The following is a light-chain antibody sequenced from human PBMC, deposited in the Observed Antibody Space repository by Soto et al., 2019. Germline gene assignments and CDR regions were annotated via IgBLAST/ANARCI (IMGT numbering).Light chain of an antibody. CDR1: QSISSY. J-gene: IGKJ3*01. CDR2: AAS. Sequence: DIQMTQSPSSLSASVGDRVNITCRASQSISSYLNWYQQKPGKAPKLLVYAASRLQSGVPSRFSGTGSGTDFTLTISSLQPEDFATYCCQQSFRTPFTFGPGTKVDIK. CDR3: QQSFRTPFT. V-gene: IGKV1-39*01.